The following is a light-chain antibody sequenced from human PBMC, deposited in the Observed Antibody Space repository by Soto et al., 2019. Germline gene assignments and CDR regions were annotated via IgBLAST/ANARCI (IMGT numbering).Light chain of an antibody. V-gene: IGKV3-15*01. CDR2: AAS. J-gene: IGKJ1*01. CDR1: QSVNSY. CDR3: QQYHSWPPA. Sequence: IVMTHSPATLSVSPGERATLSCSASQSVNSYLAWYQQKPGQAPRLLIYAASTRATGIPARFSGSGSGTEFTLTISSLQSEDFVVYFCQQYHSWPPAFGQGTKVDI.